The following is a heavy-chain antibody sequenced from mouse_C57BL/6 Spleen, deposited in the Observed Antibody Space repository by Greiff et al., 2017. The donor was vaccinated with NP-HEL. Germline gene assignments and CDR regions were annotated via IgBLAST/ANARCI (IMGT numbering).Heavy chain of an antibody. J-gene: IGHJ4*01. D-gene: IGHD1-1*01. CDR1: GYAFSSSW. Sequence: VQLQQSGPELVKPGASVKISCKASGYAFSSSWMNWVKQRPGKGLEWIGRIYPGDGDTNYNGKFKGKATLTADKSSSTAYMQLSSLTSEDSAVYFCARKVYYYGSMDYWGQGTSVTVSS. CDR3: ARKVYYYGSMDY. V-gene: IGHV1-82*01. CDR2: IYPGDGDT.